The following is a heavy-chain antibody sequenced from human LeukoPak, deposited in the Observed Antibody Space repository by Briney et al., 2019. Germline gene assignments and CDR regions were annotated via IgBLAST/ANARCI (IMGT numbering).Heavy chain of an antibody. CDR2: LYYSGST. V-gene: IGHV4-59*08. CDR3: ARLPGIAAI. D-gene: IGHD6-13*01. CDR1: GGSTSRYY. Sequence: SETLSLTCTVSGGSTSRYYWSWIRQPPGQRLEWLGYLYYSGSTTYNPSLKSRLTMSLDTSKNQISLRLISPTAADTAVYYCARLPGIAAIWGQGTLVTVSS. J-gene: IGHJ4*02.